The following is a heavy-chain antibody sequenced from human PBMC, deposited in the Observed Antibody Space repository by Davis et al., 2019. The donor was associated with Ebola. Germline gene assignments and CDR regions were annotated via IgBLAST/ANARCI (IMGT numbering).Heavy chain of an antibody. CDR3: AKDGTWIQLWSHY. J-gene: IGHJ4*02. D-gene: IGHD5-18*01. V-gene: IGHV3-23*01. CDR1: GFTFSSFA. Sequence: GESLKISCAASGFTFSSFAMNWVRQAPGKGLEWVSGISSSGDSTYYADSVKGRFTISRDNSKNTLYLQMNSLRAEDTAVYYCAKDGTWIQLWSHYWGQGILVTVSS. CDR2: ISSSGDST.